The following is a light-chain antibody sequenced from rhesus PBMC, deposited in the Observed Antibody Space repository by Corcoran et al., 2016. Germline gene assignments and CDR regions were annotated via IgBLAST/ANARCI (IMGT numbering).Light chain of an antibody. CDR1: QGISSW. J-gene: IGKJ2*01. CDR3: QQYSSRPYS. CDR2: KAS. V-gene: IGKV1-22*01. Sequence: DIQMTQSPSCLSASVGDTVTIIWRASQGISSWLAWYQQKPGKAPKLRIYKASSLQSGDPSRFSGSGSGTDFTLTISRLQSEDFATYYCQQYSSRPYSFGQGTKVEIK.